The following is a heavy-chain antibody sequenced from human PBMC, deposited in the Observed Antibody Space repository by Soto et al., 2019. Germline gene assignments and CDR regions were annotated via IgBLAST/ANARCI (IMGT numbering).Heavy chain of an antibody. Sequence: QVQLVQSGAEVKKPGSSVKVSCKASGGAFSDYAFSWVRQAPGQGLEWLGGIMPIFRAPDYAQKFQGRVTITADAFTSTAYMEMNSLRSEDTAVYYCASWLKGPDIGNYYYGMDVWGQGTTVTVS. D-gene: IGHD2-15*01. CDR2: IMPIFRAP. CDR3: ASWLKGPDIGNYYYGMDV. V-gene: IGHV1-69*12. J-gene: IGHJ6*02. CDR1: GGAFSDYA.